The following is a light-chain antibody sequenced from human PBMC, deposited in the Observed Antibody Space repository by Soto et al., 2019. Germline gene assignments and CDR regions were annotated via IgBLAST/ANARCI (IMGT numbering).Light chain of an antibody. V-gene: IGKV3-20*01. CDR3: HQFGMSPFT. CDR1: QSVRGNY. Sequence: EVVLTHSPGTLSLSPGESATLSCRASQSVRGNYFAWYQQRPGQAPRLLVYGPSVRAAGIPDRFRGSGSPTDFDLTISRVEPEDFAVYFCHQFGMSPFTFGPGT. CDR2: GPS. J-gene: IGKJ3*01.